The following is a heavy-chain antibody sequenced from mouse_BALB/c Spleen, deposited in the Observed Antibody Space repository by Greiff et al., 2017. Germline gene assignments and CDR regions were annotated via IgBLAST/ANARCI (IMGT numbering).Heavy chain of an antibody. CDR2: IYPYNGGT. V-gene: IGHV1S29*02. CDR3: ARANYYFDY. CDR1: GYTFTDYN. J-gene: IGHJ2*01. Sequence: VHVKQSGPELVKPGASVKISCKASGYTFTDYNMHWVKQSHGKSLEWIGYIYPYNGGTGYNQKFKSKATLTVDNSSSTAYMELRSLTSEDSAVYYCARANYYFDYWGQGTTLTVSS. D-gene: IGHD4-1*01.